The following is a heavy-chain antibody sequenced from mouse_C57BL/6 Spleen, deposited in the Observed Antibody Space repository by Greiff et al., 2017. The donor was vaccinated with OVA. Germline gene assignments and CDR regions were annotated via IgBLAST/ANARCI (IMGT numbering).Heavy chain of an antibody. CDR2: ISGGGGNT. CDR3: ARQGYYGSFDY. J-gene: IGHJ2*01. D-gene: IGHD1-1*01. V-gene: IGHV5-9*01. CDR1: GFTFSSYT. Sequence: EVQVVESGGGLVKPGGSLKLSCAASGFTFSSYTMSWVRQTPEQRLEWVATISGGGGNTYYPDSVQGRFTISRDTAKNTLYLQLSSLRSEDTALYYCARQGYYGSFDYWGQGNTRTVSS.